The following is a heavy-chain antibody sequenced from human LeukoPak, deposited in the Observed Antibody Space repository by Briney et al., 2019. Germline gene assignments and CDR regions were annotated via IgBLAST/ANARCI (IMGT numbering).Heavy chain of an antibody. CDR3: ARGGGYTYGTKYYFDY. CDR1: GFTFSSYA. J-gene: IGHJ4*02. D-gene: IGHD5-18*01. CDR2: ISGSGGNT. Sequence: GGSLRLSCAASGFTFSSYAMNWVRQAPGKGLEWVSAISGSGGNTYYADSVKGRFTISRDNSKNTLYLQMNSLRAEDTAVYYCARGGGYTYGTKYYFDYWGQGTLVTVSS. V-gene: IGHV3-23*01.